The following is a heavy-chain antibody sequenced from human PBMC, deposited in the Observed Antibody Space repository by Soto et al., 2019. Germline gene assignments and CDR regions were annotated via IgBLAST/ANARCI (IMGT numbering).Heavy chain of an antibody. Sequence: SETLSLTCTVSGGSISNYYWNWIRQPAGKGLEWIGRIYTSGSTNYSPSLKSRVTMSVDTSKNQFSLKVNSVTAADTAVYYCARGFYSISSWFDPWGQGTLVTVSS. CDR2: IYTSGST. CDR3: ARGFYSISSWFDP. V-gene: IGHV4-4*07. J-gene: IGHJ5*02. CDR1: GGSISNYY. D-gene: IGHD6-6*01.